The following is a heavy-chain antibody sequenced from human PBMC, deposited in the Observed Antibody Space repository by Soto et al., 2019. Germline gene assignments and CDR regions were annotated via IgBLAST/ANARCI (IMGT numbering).Heavy chain of an antibody. D-gene: IGHD1-26*01. CDR2: IIPIFGTA. V-gene: IGHV1-69*01. CDR1: GGTFSSYA. Sequence: QVQLVQSGAEVKKPGSSVKVSCKASGGTFSSYAISWVRQAPGQGLEWMGGIIPIFGTANYAQKFQGRVTITADESTRTAYMELSSLRSEDTAVYYCARDQFVGATEEGFFDYWGQVTLVTVSS. CDR3: ARDQFVGATEEGFFDY. J-gene: IGHJ4*02.